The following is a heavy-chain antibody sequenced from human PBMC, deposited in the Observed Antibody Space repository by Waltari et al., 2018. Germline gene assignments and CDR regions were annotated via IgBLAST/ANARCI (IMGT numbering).Heavy chain of an antibody. CDR3: AREGNGAVNYYYYYYMDV. J-gene: IGHJ6*03. CDR1: GFTFSSYW. CDR2: IKQDGSEK. V-gene: IGHV3-7*01. Sequence: EVQLVESGGGLVQPGGSLRLSCAASGFTFSSYWMSWVRQAPGKGLEWVANIKQDGSEKYYVDSVKGRFTISRDNAKNSLYLQMNSLRAEDTAVYYCAREGNGAVNYYYYYYMDVWGKGTTVTVSS. D-gene: IGHD2-8*01.